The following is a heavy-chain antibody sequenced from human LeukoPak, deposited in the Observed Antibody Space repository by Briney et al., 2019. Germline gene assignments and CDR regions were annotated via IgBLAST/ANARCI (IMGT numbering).Heavy chain of an antibody. D-gene: IGHD2-15*01. J-gene: IGHJ6*02. CDR3: AKEIVVVVDDYYGMDV. CDR1: GFTFSSYA. V-gene: IGHV3-23*01. CDR2: ISGSGGST. Sequence: GGSLRLSCAASGFTFSSYAMSWVRQAPGKGLEWVSAISGSGGSTYYADSVKGRFTISRDNSKNTLYLQMNSLRAEDTAVYYCAKEIVVVVDDYYGMDVWGQGTTVTVSS.